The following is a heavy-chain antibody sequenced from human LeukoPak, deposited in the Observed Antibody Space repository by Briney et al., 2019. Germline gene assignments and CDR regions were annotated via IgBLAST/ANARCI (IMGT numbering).Heavy chain of an antibody. D-gene: IGHD3-16*01. CDR1: GFTFSSYA. J-gene: IGHJ4*02. V-gene: IGHV3-23*01. CDR3: ARDWRTQVLHPYYFEY. Sequence: GGSLRLSCAASGFTFSSYAMSWVRQAPGKGLEWVSSISYSGGSTYYADSVKDRFTISRDNARNSLYLQMNSLRAEDTAVYYCARDWRTQVLHPYYFEYWGQGVLVTVSS. CDR2: ISYSGGST.